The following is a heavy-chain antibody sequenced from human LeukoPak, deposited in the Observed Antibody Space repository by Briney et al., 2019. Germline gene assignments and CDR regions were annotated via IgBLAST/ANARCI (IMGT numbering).Heavy chain of an antibody. D-gene: IGHD3-22*01. CDR3: ARDRYYYDSSGYRRMDV. V-gene: IGHV4-4*02. J-gene: IGHJ6*04. Sequence: SETLSLTCTVSGGSISTSNWWNWVRQPPGKGLQWIGEIYHSGSTNYNPSLKSRVTISLDKSKNLFSLRLTSVTAADTAVYYCARDRYYYDSSGYRRMDVWGKGTTVTISS. CDR2: IYHSGST. CDR1: GGSISTSNW.